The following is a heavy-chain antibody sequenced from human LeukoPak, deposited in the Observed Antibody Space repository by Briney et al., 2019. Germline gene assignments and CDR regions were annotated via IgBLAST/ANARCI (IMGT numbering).Heavy chain of an antibody. V-gene: IGHV3-53*01. CDR3: AKDPYSSSWYYFDY. J-gene: IGHJ4*02. CDR1: GFTVSSNY. Sequence: GGSLRLSCAASGFTVSSNYMSWVRQAPGKGLEWVSVIYSGGSTYYADSVKGRFTISRDNSKNTLYLQMNSLRAEDTAVYYCAKDPYSSSWYYFDYWGREPWSPSPQ. CDR2: IYSGGST. D-gene: IGHD6-13*01.